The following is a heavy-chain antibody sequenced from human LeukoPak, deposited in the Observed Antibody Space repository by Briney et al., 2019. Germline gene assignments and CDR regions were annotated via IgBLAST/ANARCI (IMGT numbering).Heavy chain of an antibody. CDR1: GFTFSSYA. CDR3: VREDTPATANY. Sequence: PGGSLRLSCAASGFTFSSYAMTWVRQAPGKGLEWVSSISGSDGSTYYADSVKGRFTISRDNSKNTLYLQMNSLRAEDTAVYYCVREDTPATANYWGQGTLVTISS. J-gene: IGHJ4*02. V-gene: IGHV3-23*01. D-gene: IGHD2-21*02. CDR2: ISGSDGST.